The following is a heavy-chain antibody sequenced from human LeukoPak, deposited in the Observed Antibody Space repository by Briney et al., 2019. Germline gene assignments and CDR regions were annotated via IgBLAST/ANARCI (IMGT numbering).Heavy chain of an antibody. V-gene: IGHV3-23*01. Sequence: PGGSLTLSCAASGFTFSSYAMSWVRQPPGKGLEWVSAISGSGGTTYYADSVKGRFTISRDNSKNPLYLQMNSLRAEDTAVYYCAKEGYCSSTSCYYPKYWGQGTLVTVSS. CDR3: AKEGYCSSTSCYYPKY. D-gene: IGHD2-2*01. CDR2: ISGSGGTT. CDR1: GFTFSSYA. J-gene: IGHJ4*02.